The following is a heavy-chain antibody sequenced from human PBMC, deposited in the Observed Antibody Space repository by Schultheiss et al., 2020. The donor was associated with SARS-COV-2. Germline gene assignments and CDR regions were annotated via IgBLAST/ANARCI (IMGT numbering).Heavy chain of an antibody. Sequence: GGSLRLSCSASGFTFSSYAMHWVRQAPGKGLEWVSYISSSSSTIYYADSVKGRFTISRDNSKNTLYLQMNSLRAEDTAVYYCAKDRSSSWSCDYWGQGTLVTVSS. CDR2: ISSSSSTI. J-gene: IGHJ4*02. D-gene: IGHD6-13*01. CDR3: AKDRSSSWSCDY. V-gene: IGHV3-48*01. CDR1: GFTFSSYA.